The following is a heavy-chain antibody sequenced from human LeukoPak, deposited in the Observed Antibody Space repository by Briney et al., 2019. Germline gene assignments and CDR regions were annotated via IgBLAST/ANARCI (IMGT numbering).Heavy chain of an antibody. J-gene: IGHJ5*02. D-gene: IGHD1-14*01. Sequence: TGGSLRLSCAASGFTFSSYAMSWVRQAPGKGLEWVANIKQDGSEKYYVDSVKGRFTISRDNAKNSLYLQMNSLRAEDTAVYYCARDCRGIRRNWFDPWGRGTLVTVSS. CDR3: ARDCRGIRRNWFDP. V-gene: IGHV3-7*01. CDR2: IKQDGSEK. CDR1: GFTFSSYA.